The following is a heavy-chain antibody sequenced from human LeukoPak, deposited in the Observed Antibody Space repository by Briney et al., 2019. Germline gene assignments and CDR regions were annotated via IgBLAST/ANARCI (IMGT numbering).Heavy chain of an antibody. V-gene: IGHV1-18*01. D-gene: IGHD5-18*01. CDR1: GYTFTSYG. CDR3: AKDDRSVDTAMSFQR. Sequence: ASVKVSCKASGYTFTSYGISWVRQAPGQGLEWMGWISGYNGDAIYAQKLQGRVTLTTDTSTSTAYMELRSLKSDDTAVYYCAKDDRSVDTAMSFQRWGQDTLVSVSS. CDR2: ISGYNGDA. J-gene: IGHJ1*01.